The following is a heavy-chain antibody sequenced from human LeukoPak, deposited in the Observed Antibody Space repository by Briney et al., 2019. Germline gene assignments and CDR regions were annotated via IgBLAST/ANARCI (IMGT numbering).Heavy chain of an antibody. CDR2: ISSSSSTI. Sequence: GGSLRLSCAASGFTFSSYSMNWVRQAPGKGLEWVSYISSSSSTIYYADSVKGRFTISRDNAKNSLYLQMNSLRAEDTAVYYCARGRPNYDFWSGYYARAIDYWGQGTLVTVSS. J-gene: IGHJ4*02. CDR3: ARGRPNYDFWSGYYARAIDY. D-gene: IGHD3-3*01. V-gene: IGHV3-48*04. CDR1: GFTFSSYS.